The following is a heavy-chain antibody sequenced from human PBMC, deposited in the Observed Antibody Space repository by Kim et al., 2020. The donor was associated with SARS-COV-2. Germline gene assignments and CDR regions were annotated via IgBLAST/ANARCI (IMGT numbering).Heavy chain of an antibody. CDR1: GDSVSSNSAA. V-gene: IGHV6-1*01. D-gene: IGHD2-21*02. Sequence: SQTLSLTCAISGDSVSSNSAAWNWIRQSPSRGLEWLGRTYYRSKWYNDYAGSVKSRLTINPDTSKNQLSLQLNSVTPEDTAVYYCARDRGEPCAPGGDYSSFEYYYNYGMDDWGQGTTVTVSS. CDR2: TYYRSKWYN. CDR3: ARDRGEPCAPGGDYSSFEYYYNYGMDD. J-gene: IGHJ6*02.